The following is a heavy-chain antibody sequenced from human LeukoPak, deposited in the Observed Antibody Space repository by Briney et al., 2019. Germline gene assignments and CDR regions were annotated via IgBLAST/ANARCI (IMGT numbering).Heavy chain of an antibody. Sequence: SETLSLTCTVSGGSISSSSYYWGWIRQPPGKGLEWIGSIYYSGSTYYNPSLKSRVTISVDTSKNQFSLTLSSVTAADTAVYYCARQLLPSGYSDYWGQGTLVTVSS. CDR2: IYYSGST. V-gene: IGHV4-39*07. CDR3: ARQLLPSGYSDY. J-gene: IGHJ4*02. D-gene: IGHD3-3*01. CDR1: GGSISSSSYY.